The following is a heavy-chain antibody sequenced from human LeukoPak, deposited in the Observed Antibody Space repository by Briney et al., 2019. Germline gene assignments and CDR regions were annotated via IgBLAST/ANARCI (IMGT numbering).Heavy chain of an antibody. J-gene: IGHJ4*02. CDR3: ARDRCSGGSCYFFYDY. D-gene: IGHD2-15*01. Sequence: SETLSLTCAVYGGSFTGYYWSWIRQPPGKGLEWIGEINHSGSTNYNPSLKSRVTISVDTSNNQFSLKLSSVIAADTAVFYCARDRCSGGSCYFFYDYWGQGTLVTVSS. CDR1: GGSFTGYY. V-gene: IGHV4-34*01. CDR2: INHSGST.